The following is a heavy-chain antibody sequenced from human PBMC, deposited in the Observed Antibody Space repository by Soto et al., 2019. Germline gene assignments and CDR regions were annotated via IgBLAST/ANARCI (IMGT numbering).Heavy chain of an antibody. CDR1: GDTISTGGYT. J-gene: IGHJ4*02. D-gene: IGHD6-19*01. CDR2: IYHSGST. Sequence: PSETLSLTCDVSGDTISTGGYTWAWIRQPPGKGLEWIGYIYHSGSTNYNPSLKSRVTISVDKSKNQFSLKLSSVTAADTAVYYCARVAVAGTRVDYWGQGTLVTVSS. V-gene: IGHV4-30-2*01. CDR3: ARVAVAGTRVDY.